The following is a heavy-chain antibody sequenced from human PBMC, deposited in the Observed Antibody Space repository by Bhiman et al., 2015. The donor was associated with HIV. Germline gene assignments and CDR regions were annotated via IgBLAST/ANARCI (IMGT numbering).Heavy chain of an antibody. CDR3: ARDRPYNWNWGGYFYGLDV. D-gene: IGHD1-7*01. Sequence: EVQLVESGGDLVKPGGSLRLSCAASGFTFSSHSMTWVRQAPGKGLEWVSSITSSSRYIQYADSVKGRFTISRDNAKNSLYLQMNSLRAEDTAVFYCARDRPYNWNWGGYFYGLDVWGQGTTVTVSS. V-gene: IGHV3-21*03. CDR1: GFTFSSHS. J-gene: IGHJ6*02. CDR2: ITSSSRYI.